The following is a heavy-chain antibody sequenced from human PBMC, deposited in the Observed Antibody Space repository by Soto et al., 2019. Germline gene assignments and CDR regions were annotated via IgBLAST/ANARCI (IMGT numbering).Heavy chain of an antibody. CDR3: ARGHYYYAMEV. CDR1: GGSVSSGVFS. V-gene: IGHV4-30-2*01. CDR2: ISHGGSP. J-gene: IGHJ6*02. Sequence: TLSLTCAFSGGSVSSGVFSCNWVRQPPGQGLEWIGYISHGGSPHYTPSLRSRVSISVDRSTNVISLNLTSMTPADTAVYFCARGHYYYAMEVWCQGTTGTVS.